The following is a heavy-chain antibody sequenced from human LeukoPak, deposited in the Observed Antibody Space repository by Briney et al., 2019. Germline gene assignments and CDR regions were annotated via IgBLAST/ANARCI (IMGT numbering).Heavy chain of an antibody. D-gene: IGHD3-10*01. CDR2: IYTSGST. J-gene: IGHJ4*02. Sequence: SETLSLTCTVSGGSISSYYWSWIRQPAGKGLEWIGRIYTSGSTNYNPSLKSRVTMSVDTSKNQFSLKLGTVTAADTAVYYCAGQRITMVRAKGYYFDYWGQGTLVTVSS. CDR3: AGQRITMVRAKGYYFDY. V-gene: IGHV4-4*07. CDR1: GGSISSYY.